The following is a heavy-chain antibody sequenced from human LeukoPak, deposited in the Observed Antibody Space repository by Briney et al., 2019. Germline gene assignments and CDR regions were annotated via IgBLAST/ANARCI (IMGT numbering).Heavy chain of an antibody. CDR3: ARVVGGYFDY. J-gene: IGHJ4*02. CDR1: GGSISSYY. V-gene: IGHV4-59*01. D-gene: IGHD2-15*01. CDR2: IYYSGST. Sequence: SETLSLTCTVSGGSISSYYWSWIRRPPGKGLEWIGYIYYSGSTNYNPSLKSRVTISVDTSKNQFSLKLSSVTAADTAVYYCARVVGGYFDYWGQGTLVTVSS.